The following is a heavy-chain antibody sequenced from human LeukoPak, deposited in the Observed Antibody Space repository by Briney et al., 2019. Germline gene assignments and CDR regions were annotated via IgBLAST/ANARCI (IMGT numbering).Heavy chain of an antibody. V-gene: IGHV4-59*01. Sequence: SETLSLTCTVSGGSISSYYWSWIRQPPGKGLEWIGYIYYSGSTNYNPSLKSRVTISVDTSENQFSLKLSSVTAADTAVYYCARSDAWNRKSNFDYWGQGTLVTVSS. CDR3: ARSDAWNRKSNFDY. D-gene: IGHD1-1*01. CDR2: IYYSGST. CDR1: GGSISSYY. J-gene: IGHJ4*02.